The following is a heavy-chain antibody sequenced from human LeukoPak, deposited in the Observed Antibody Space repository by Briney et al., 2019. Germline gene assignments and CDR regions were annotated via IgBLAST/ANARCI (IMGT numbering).Heavy chain of an antibody. Sequence: SETLSLTCAVYGGSFSGYYWSWIRQPPGKGLEWIGEINHSGSTNYNPSLKSRVTISVDTSKNQSSLKLSSVTAADTAVYYCARGPYYYYGMDVWGQGTTVTVSS. J-gene: IGHJ6*02. CDR3: ARGPYYYYGMDV. CDR1: GGSFSGYY. CDR2: INHSGST. V-gene: IGHV4-34*01.